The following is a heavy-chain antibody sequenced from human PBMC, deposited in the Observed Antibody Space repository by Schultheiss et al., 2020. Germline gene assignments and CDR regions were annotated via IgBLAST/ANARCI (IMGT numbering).Heavy chain of an antibody. CDR3: ARGVWMGRMSWFDP. D-gene: IGHD3-16*01. CDR1: GFTVSSNY. V-gene: IGHV3-53*04. Sequence: CGSLRLSCAASGFTVSSNYMSWVRQAPGKGLEWVSVIYSGGSTYYADSVKGRFTISRHNSKNTLYLQMNSLRAEDTAVYYCARGVWMGRMSWFDPWGQGTLVTVSS. CDR2: IYSGGST. J-gene: IGHJ5*02.